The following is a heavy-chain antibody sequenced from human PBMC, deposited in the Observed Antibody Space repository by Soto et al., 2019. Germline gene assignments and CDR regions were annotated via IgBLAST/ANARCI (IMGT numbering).Heavy chain of an antibody. CDR3: AGDRTTDTAGKRKPNWFAP. V-gene: IGHV1-46*01. CDR2: INPSGGST. J-gene: IGHJ5*02. Sequence: ASVKVSCKASGYTFTSYYMHWVRQAPGQGLEWMGIINPSGGSTSYAQKFQGRVTMTRDTSTSTVYMELSSLRSEDTAVYYCAGDRTTDTAGKRKPNWFAPGGRGTLVTFSS. CDR1: GYTFTSYY.